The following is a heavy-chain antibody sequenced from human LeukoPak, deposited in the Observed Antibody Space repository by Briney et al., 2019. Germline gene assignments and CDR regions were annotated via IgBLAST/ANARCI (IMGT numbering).Heavy chain of an antibody. D-gene: IGHD6-19*01. CDR2: IYTSGST. CDR1: GGSISSGTYY. J-gene: IGHJ5*02. V-gene: IGHV4-61*02. Sequence: TSQTLSLTCTVSGGSISSGTYYWRWIRQPAGKGLEWIGRIYTSGSTNYNPSLKRRVTISVDTSKNQFSLKLSSVTAADTAVYYCARESGWYNWFDPWGQGTLVTVSS. CDR3: ARESGWYNWFDP.